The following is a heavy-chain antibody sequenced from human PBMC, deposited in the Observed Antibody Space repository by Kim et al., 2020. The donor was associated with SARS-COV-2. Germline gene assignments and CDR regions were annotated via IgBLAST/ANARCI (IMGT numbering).Heavy chain of an antibody. V-gene: IGHV3-23*01. Sequence: GGSLRLSCAASGFTFSSYAMSWVHQAPGKGLEWVSAISGSGGSTYYADSVKGRFTISRDNSKNTLYLQMNSLRAEDTAVYYCAKSLTMIVVAPGYWGQGTLVTVSS. D-gene: IGHD3-22*01. CDR1: GFTFSSYA. J-gene: IGHJ4*02. CDR3: AKSLTMIVVAPGY. CDR2: ISGSGGST.